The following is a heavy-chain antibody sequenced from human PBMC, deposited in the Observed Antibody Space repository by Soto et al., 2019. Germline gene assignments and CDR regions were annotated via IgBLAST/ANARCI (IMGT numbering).Heavy chain of an antibody. CDR2: ISYDGSNK. Sequence: GGSLRLSCAASGFTFSSYAMHWVRQAPGKGLEWVAVISYDGSNKYYADSVKGRFTISRDNSKNTLYLQMNSLRAEDTAVYYCARDGSHTSFRYYYYMDVWGKGTTVTVSS. V-gene: IGHV3-30-3*01. CDR1: GFTFSSYA. J-gene: IGHJ6*03. D-gene: IGHD3-3*01. CDR3: ARDGSHTSFRYYYYMDV.